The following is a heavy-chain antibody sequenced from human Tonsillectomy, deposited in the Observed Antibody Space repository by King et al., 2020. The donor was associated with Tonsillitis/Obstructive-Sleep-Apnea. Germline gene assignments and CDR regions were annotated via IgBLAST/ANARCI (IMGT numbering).Heavy chain of an antibody. CDR1: GYSVTSYW. J-gene: IGHJ4*02. CDR3: ARAPLGAAAFFDY. D-gene: IGHD6-13*01. CDR2: IHPGDSDT. V-gene: IGHV5-51*03. Sequence: GQLVQSGAEVKKPGESLKISCKGSGYSVTSYWIGWVRQMPGKGLEWVGIIHPGDSDTRYSPSFLGQVTISADKSISTAYLQWSSLKASDTAMYYCARAPLGAAAFFDYWGQGTLVTVSS.